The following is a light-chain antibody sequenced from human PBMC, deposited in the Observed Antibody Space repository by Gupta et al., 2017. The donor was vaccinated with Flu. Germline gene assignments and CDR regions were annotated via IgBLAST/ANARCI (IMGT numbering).Light chain of an antibody. CDR1: QDISNY. V-gene: IGKV1-33*01. CDR2: DAS. Sequence: DIQMTQSPSSLSASVGDRVTITCQASQDISNYLNWYQQKPGKAPKRLIYDASNLETGVPSRFSGSGSGTDFTFTISSLQPEDIATYYCQQYDNLRPTFGQGTRLEIK. J-gene: IGKJ5*01. CDR3: QQYDNLRPT.